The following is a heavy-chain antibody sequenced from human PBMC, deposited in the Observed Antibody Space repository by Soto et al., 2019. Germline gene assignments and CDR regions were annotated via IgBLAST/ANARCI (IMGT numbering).Heavy chain of an antibody. CDR1: GYTFTSYA. J-gene: IGHJ4*02. CDR2: INAGNGNT. V-gene: IGHV1-3*01. D-gene: IGHD3-22*01. CDR3: ARDDQAMIVVVTDRSDY. Sequence: ASVKVSCKASGYTFTSYAMHWVRQAPGQRLEWMGWINAGNGNTKHSQKFQGRVTITRDTSASTAYMELSSLRPEDTAVYYCARDDQAMIVVVTDRSDYWGQGTLVTGSS.